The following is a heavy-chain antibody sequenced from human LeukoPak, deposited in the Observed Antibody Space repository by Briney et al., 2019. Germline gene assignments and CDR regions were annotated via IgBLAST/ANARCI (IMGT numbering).Heavy chain of an antibody. CDR3: AKAMGLYYYDSSGYYYDY. CDR1: GFTFDDYT. J-gene: IGHJ4*02. D-gene: IGHD3-22*01. CDR2: ISGDGGST. Sequence: GGSLRLSCAASGFTFDDYTMHWVRQAAGKGLEWVSLISGDGGSTYYADSVKGRFTLSRDNSKNSLYLQMNSLTTEDTALYYCAKAMGLYYYDSSGYYYDYWGQGTLVTVSS. V-gene: IGHV3-43*02.